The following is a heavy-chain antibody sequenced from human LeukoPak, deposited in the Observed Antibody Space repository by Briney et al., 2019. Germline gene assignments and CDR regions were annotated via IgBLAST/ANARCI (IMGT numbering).Heavy chain of an antibody. D-gene: IGHD6-13*01. CDR2: IISSSSNK. CDR3: ARGLYSSSWYDFDY. Sequence: GGSLRLSCAASGFNFNTYTMNWVRQAPGKGLEWVSYIISSSSNKYYADSVKGRFTISRDNAKNSLYLQMNSLRAEDTAVFYCARGLYSSSWYDFDYWGQGILVSVSS. J-gene: IGHJ4*02. V-gene: IGHV3-21*05. CDR1: GFNFNTYT.